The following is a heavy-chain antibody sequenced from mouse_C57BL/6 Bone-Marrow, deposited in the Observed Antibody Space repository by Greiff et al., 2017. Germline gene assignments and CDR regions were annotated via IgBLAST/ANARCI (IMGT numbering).Heavy chain of an antibody. V-gene: IGHV1-59*01. CDR3: ARSLGTSY. CDR1: GYTFTSYW. J-gene: IGHJ2*01. D-gene: IGHD3-1*01. Sequence: QVQLQQPGAELVRPGTSVKLSCKASGYTFTSYWMHWVKQRPGQGLEWIGVIDPSDSYTNYNQKFKGKATLTVATSSSTAYMQLSSLTSEDSAVYYCARSLGTSYWGQGTTLTVSS. CDR2: IDPSDSYT.